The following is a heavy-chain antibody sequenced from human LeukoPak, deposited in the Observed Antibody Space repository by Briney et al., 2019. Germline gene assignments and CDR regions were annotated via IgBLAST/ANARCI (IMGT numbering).Heavy chain of an antibody. CDR2: ISSSGSTI. CDR3: ARGTLNTYDSSGYYLDY. J-gene: IGHJ4*02. Sequence: GGSLRLSCAASGFTFSSYWMHWVRQAPGKGLEWVSYISSSGSTIYYADSVKGRFTISRDNAKNSLYLQMNSLRAEDTAVYYCARGTLNTYDSSGYYLDYWGQGTLVTVSS. D-gene: IGHD3-22*01. CDR1: GFTFSSYW. V-gene: IGHV3-48*04.